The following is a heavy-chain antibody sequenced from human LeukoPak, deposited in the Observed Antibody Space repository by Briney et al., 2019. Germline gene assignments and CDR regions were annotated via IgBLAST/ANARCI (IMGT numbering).Heavy chain of an antibody. D-gene: IGHD3-3*01. Sequence: GGSLRLSCAASGFTFSSYGMHWVRQAPGKGLEWVAFIRYDGSNKYYADSVKGRFTISRDNSKNTLYLQMNSLRAEDTAVYYCAKTQDYDFWSGPLRLGSDYWGQGTLVTVSS. V-gene: IGHV3-30*02. CDR2: IRYDGSNK. CDR1: GFTFSSYG. J-gene: IGHJ4*02. CDR3: AKTQDYDFWSGPLRLGSDY.